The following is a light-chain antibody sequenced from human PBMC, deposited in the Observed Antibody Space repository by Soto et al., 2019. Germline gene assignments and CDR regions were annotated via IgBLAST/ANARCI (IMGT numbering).Light chain of an antibody. Sequence: HSVLTQPPSVSGAPGQRVTISCSGSSSNIGAGYGAHWYQQLPGTAPKRLVYGDNNRPSGVPDRFSVSKSGTSASLVITGLQTEDEAAYYCQSYDNSLSVSVFGGGTKVTVL. CDR1: SSNIGAGYG. CDR2: GDN. V-gene: IGLV1-40*01. J-gene: IGLJ3*02. CDR3: QSYDNSLSVSV.